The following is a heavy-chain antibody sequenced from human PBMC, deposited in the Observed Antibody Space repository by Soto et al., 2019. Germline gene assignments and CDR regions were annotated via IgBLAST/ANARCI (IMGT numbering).Heavy chain of an antibody. CDR1: GFTFSSYS. CDR3: ARGAYLNWFDP. Sequence: GGSLRLSCAASGFTFSSYSMNRVRQAPGKGLEWVSYISSSSSTIYYADSVKGRFTISRDNAKNSLYLQMNSLRAEDTAVYYCARGAYLNWFDPWGQGTLVTVSS. V-gene: IGHV3-48*01. J-gene: IGHJ5*02. CDR2: ISSSSSTI.